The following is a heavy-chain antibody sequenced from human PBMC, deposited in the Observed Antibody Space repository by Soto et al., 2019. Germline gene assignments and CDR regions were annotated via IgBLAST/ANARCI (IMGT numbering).Heavy chain of an antibody. CDR2: ISFDEANK. J-gene: IGHJ4*02. Sequence: QVKLVESGGDVVRPGMSLRLSCETFGFTFSRYPIHWVRQAPGKGLEWVAGISFDEANKKYADSVRGRFTVSRDNLKSTVYLQMDSLGAEDTASYFCAREEPHPAPLVFWGQGPQVTVSS. CDR3: AREEPHPAPLVF. V-gene: IGHV3-30-3*01. CDR1: GFTFSRYP.